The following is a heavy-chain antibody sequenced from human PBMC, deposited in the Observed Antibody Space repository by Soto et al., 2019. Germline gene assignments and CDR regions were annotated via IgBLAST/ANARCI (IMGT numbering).Heavy chain of an antibody. CDR1: GGSISSGDYY. V-gene: IGHV4-30-4*01. J-gene: IGHJ5*02. CDR2: IHYSGNT. CDR3: ARGVVATTSAWFDP. Sequence: SETLSLTCTVSGGSISSGDYYWSWIRQSPGKGLEWIGYIHYSGNTYYNPSLKSRVFISVDTSKNQFSLTVSSVTAADTAVYYCARGVVATTSAWFDPRGQGTLVTVSS. D-gene: IGHD2-15*01.